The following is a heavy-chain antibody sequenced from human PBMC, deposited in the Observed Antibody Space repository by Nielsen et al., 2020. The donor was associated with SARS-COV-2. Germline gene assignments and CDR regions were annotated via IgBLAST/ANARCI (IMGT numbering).Heavy chain of an antibody. CDR1: GFTFSSYA. J-gene: IGHJ5*02. D-gene: IGHD3-22*01. CDR3: AKDTQYYYDSSGNNWFDP. CDR2: ISGSGGST. V-gene: IGHV3-23*01. Sequence: LSLTCAASGFTFSSYAMSWVRQAPGKGLEWVSAISGSGGSTYYADSVKGRFTTSRDNSKNTLYLQMNSLRAEDTAVYYCAKDTQYYYDSSGNNWFDPWGQGTLVTVSS.